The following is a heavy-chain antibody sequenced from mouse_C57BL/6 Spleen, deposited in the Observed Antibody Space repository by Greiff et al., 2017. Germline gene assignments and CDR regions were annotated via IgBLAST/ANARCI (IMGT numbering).Heavy chain of an antibody. J-gene: IGHJ1*03. Sequence: EVKLQESGGGLVKPGGSLKLSCAASGFTFSSYTMSWVRQTPEKRLEWVATISGGGGNTYYPDSVKGRFTISRDNAKNTLYLQMSSLRSEDTALYYCARHGYYGSSSYWYFDVWGTGTTVTVSS. CDR2: ISGGGGNT. CDR1: GFTFSSYT. V-gene: IGHV5-9*01. D-gene: IGHD1-1*01. CDR3: ARHGYYGSSSYWYFDV.